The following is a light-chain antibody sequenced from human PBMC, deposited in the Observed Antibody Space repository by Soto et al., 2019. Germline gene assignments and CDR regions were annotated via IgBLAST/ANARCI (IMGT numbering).Light chain of an antibody. CDR3: QQYNNWPIT. CDR1: QSVSSN. Sequence: EIVMTQSPATLSVSPGERATLSCRASQSVSSNLAGYQQKPGQAPRLLIYGASTRAPGIPARFSGSGSGTEYTLTISSLQSEDFAVYYCQQYNNWPITFGPGTKVDIK. J-gene: IGKJ3*01. CDR2: GAS. V-gene: IGKV3-15*01.